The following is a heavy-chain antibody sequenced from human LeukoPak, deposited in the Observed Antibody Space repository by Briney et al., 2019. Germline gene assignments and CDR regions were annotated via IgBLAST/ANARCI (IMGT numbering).Heavy chain of an antibody. V-gene: IGHV3-53*05. CDR2: IYNGGST. J-gene: IGHJ4*02. CDR3: AKEVGTFTLDY. CDR1: GFTVSNNY. D-gene: IGHD1-26*01. Sequence: GGSLRLSCAASGFTVSNNYMSWVRQAPGKGLEWVSVIYNGGSTYYADSVKGRFTISRDNSGNTLYLQMNSLRVEDTAVYYCAKEVGTFTLDYWGQGTLVTVSS.